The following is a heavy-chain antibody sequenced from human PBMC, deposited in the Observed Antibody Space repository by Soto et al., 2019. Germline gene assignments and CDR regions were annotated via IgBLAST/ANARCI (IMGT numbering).Heavy chain of an antibody. D-gene: IGHD6-19*01. Sequence: KESGPVLVKPTETLTLTCTVSGFSLSNARMGVSWIRQPPGKALEWLAHIFSNDEKSYSTSLKSRLTISKDTSKSQVVLTMTNMDPVDTATYYCARSNSGWYRYYYYYMDVWGKGTTVTVSS. V-gene: IGHV2-26*01. CDR3: ARSNSGWYRYYYYYMDV. CDR1: GFSLSNARMG. J-gene: IGHJ6*03. CDR2: IFSNDEK.